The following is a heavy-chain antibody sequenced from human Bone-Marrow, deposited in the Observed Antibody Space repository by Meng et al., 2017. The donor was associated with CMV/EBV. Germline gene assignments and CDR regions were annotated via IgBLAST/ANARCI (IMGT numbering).Heavy chain of an antibody. V-gene: IGHV3-11*04. D-gene: IGHD3-3*01. CDR1: TFSDYY. J-gene: IGHJ2*01. Sequence: TFSDYYMSWIRQAPGKGLEWVSYIRSSGSTIYYAESVKGRFTITRDNAKNSLYLQMNSLRAEDTAVYYCARPGYYDFWSGYYYWYFDLWGRGTLVTVSS. CDR2: IRSSGSTI. CDR3: ARPGYYDFWSGYYYWYFDL.